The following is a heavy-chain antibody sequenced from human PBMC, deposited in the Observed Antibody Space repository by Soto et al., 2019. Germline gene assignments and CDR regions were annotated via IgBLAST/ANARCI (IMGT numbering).Heavy chain of an antibody. CDR2: IYPGDSDT. V-gene: IGHV5-51*01. Sequence: PGESLKRSCKGSGYSFTSYWIGWVRQMPGKGLEWMGIIYPGDSDTRYSPSFQGQVTISADKSISTAYLQWSSLKASGTAMYYCARHIGPHYCSGGSCYLDYWGQGTLVTVSS. CDR3: ARHIGPHYCSGGSCYLDY. D-gene: IGHD2-15*01. J-gene: IGHJ4*02. CDR1: GYSFTSYW.